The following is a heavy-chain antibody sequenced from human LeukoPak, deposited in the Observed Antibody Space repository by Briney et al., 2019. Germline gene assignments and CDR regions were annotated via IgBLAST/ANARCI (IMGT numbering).Heavy chain of an antibody. Sequence: GGSLRLSCAASGFTFSSYAMSWVRQAPGKGLEWVSAISGSGGSTYYADSVKGRFTISRDNSKTTLYLQMNSLRAEDTAVYYCARALGSHQWLVRTGPFDYWGQGTLVTVSS. CDR3: ARALGSHQWLVRTGPFDY. D-gene: IGHD6-19*01. CDR1: GFTFSSYA. CDR2: ISGSGGST. V-gene: IGHV3-23*01. J-gene: IGHJ4*02.